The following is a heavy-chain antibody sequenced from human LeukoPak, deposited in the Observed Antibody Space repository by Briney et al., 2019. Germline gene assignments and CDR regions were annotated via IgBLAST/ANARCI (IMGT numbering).Heavy chain of an antibody. CDR3: ATSSGWYSPNGFDI. CDR1: GGTFSSYA. D-gene: IGHD6-19*01. CDR2: IIPIFGTA. V-gene: IGHV1-69*05. Sequence: GASVKVSCKASGGTFSSYAISWVRQAPGQGLEWMGGIIPIFGTANYAQKFQGRVTITTDESTSTAYMELSSLRPEDAAVFYCATSSGWYSPNGFDIWGQGTMVTVSS. J-gene: IGHJ3*02.